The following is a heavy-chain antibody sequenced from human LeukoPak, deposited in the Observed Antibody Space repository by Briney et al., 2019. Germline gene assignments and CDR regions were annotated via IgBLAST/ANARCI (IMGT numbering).Heavy chain of an antibody. CDR2: INHSGST. V-gene: IGHV4-34*01. D-gene: IGHD3-10*01. CDR3: ASLRMGWFGVNYGMDV. CDR1: GGSFSGYY. Sequence: PSETLSLTCAVYGGSFSGYYWSWLRQPPGKGLEWIGEINHSGSTNYNPSLKSRVTISVDTSKNQFPLKLSSVTAADTAVYYCASLRMGWFGVNYGMDVWGQGTTVTVSS. J-gene: IGHJ6*02.